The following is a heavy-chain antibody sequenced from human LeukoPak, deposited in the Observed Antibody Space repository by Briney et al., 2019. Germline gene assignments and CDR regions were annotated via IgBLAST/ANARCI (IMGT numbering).Heavy chain of an antibody. CDR1: GGSFSCYY. J-gene: IGHJ4*02. Sequence: PSETLSLTSAVYGGSFSCYYWSWIRQPPGKGLEWIGEINHSGSTNYNPSLKSRVTISVDTSKNQFSLKLSSVTAADTAVYYCARQTGSGLFILPGGKGTLVTVSS. V-gene: IGHV4-34*01. CDR2: INHSGST. CDR3: ARQTGSGLFILP. D-gene: IGHD3/OR15-3a*01.